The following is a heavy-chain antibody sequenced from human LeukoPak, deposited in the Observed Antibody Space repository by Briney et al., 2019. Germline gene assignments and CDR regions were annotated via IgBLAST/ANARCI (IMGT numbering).Heavy chain of an antibody. CDR3: AIMHGYYDGTGYWVQ. V-gene: IGHV3-23*01. J-gene: IGHJ1*01. D-gene: IGHD3-22*01. CDR1: GFTFSSYC. Sequence: GGSLRLSCSASGFTFSSYCMSWFRQAPGKGLEWVSFITSNGGRTSYADSVEGRFTISRDNPRNTLYMQMNSLRDEDTAVYYCAIMHGYYDGTGYWVQWGQGTLVTVSS. CDR2: ITSNGGRT.